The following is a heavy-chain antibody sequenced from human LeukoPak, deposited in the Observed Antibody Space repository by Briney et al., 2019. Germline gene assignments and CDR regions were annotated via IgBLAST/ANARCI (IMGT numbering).Heavy chain of an antibody. Sequence: SGGSLRLSCAASGFTFSSYGMHWVRQAPGKGVEWVAVISYDGSNKYYADSVKGRFTISRDNSKNTLYLQMNSLGAEDTAVYYCAKEGLDYDSSGYYYLLYYFDYWGQGTLVTVSS. CDR1: GFTFSSYG. V-gene: IGHV3-30*18. J-gene: IGHJ4*02. D-gene: IGHD3-22*01. CDR2: ISYDGSNK. CDR3: AKEGLDYDSSGYYYLLYYFDY.